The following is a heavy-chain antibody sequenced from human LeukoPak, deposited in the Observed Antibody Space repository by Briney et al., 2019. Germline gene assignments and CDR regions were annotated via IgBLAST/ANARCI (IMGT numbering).Heavy chain of an antibody. CDR1: GGSISSYY. J-gene: IGHJ5*02. CDR3: ARDSSGYGYRWFDP. CDR2: IYHSGST. V-gene: IGHV4-59*12. Sequence: SETLSLTCTVSGGSISSYYWSWIRQPPGKGLEWIGYIYHSGSTYYNQSLKSRVTISVDRSKNQFSLKLSSVTAADTAVYYCARDSSGYGYRWFDPWGQGTLVTVSS. D-gene: IGHD3-22*01.